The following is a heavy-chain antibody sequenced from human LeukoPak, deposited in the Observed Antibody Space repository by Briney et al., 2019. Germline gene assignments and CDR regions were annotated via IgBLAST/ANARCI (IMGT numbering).Heavy chain of an antibody. V-gene: IGHV3-30*02. Sequence: GGSLRLSCAASGFTFSSYGIHWVRQAPGKGLEWVAFIRSDGTTKYYAASVKGRFTISRDNSKNTLYLQMNSLRAEDTAVYYCARVAWLVPHHWGQGTVVSVSS. J-gene: IGHJ5*02. CDR3: ARVAWLVPHH. CDR2: IRSDGTTK. D-gene: IGHD6-6*01. CDR1: GFTFSSYG.